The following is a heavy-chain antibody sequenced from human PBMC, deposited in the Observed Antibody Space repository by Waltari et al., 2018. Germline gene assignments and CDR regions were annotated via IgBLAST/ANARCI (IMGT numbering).Heavy chain of an antibody. Sequence: QVQLVESGGGLVKPGGSLRRSCAASGLTLSAYSMNWLRQAPGKGLEWVSYITSTGNTIYYADSVKGRFTVSRDNAKNSLYLQMNSLTAEDTAVYYCTRDRWASSTSCSDYWGQGTLVTVSS. CDR2: ITSTGNTI. CDR1: GLTLSAYS. CDR3: TRDRWASSTSCSDY. J-gene: IGHJ4*02. D-gene: IGHD2-2*01. V-gene: IGHV3-11*01.